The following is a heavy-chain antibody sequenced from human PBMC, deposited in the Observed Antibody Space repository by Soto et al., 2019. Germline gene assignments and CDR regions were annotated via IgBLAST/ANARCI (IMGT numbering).Heavy chain of an antibody. Sequence: QVQLQESGPGLVKPSGTLSLTCAVSGGSISSSNWWSWVRQPPGKGLEWIGEIYHSGSTNYNPSLKSRVTISVDKSKNQFSLKLSSVTAADTAVYYCVTISGLHPKGQTRSGGDYWGQGTLVTVSS. D-gene: IGHD5-12*01. CDR2: IYHSGST. J-gene: IGHJ4*02. CDR3: VTISGLHPKGQTRSGGDY. CDR1: GGSISSSNW. V-gene: IGHV4-4*02.